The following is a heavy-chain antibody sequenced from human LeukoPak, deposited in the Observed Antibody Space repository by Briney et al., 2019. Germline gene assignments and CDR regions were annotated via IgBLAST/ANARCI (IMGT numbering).Heavy chain of an antibody. Sequence: ASVKVSCKVSGYTLTELSMHWVRQAPGKGLEWMGGFDPEDGETIYAQKLQGRVTMTEDTSTDTAYMELSSLRSEDTAVYYCATTPMRKDAFDIWGQGTMVTVSS. CDR1: GYTLTELS. CDR3: ATTPMRKDAFDI. V-gene: IGHV1-24*01. J-gene: IGHJ3*02. D-gene: IGHD2-15*01. CDR2: FDPEDGET.